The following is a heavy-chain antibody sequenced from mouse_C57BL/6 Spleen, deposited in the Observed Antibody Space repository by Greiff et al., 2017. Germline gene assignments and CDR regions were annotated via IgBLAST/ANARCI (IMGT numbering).Heavy chain of an antibody. CDR3: ARWDGFDC. Sequence: VQLQQPGAELVKPGASVKLSCKASGYTFTSYWMHWVKQRPGQGLEWIGMIHPNSGSTNYNEKFKSKATLTVDKSSSTAYVQLSSLTSEDSAVYICARWDGFDCWGKGTTLTVSS. J-gene: IGHJ2*01. CDR1: GYTFTSYW. CDR2: IHPNSGST. D-gene: IGHD2-3*01. V-gene: IGHV1-64*01.